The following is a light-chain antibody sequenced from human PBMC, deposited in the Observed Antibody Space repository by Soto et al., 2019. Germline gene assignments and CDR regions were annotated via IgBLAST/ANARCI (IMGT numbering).Light chain of an antibody. CDR2: KAS. V-gene: IGKV1-5*03. CDR1: QTISSW. J-gene: IGKJ1*01. CDR3: LQHNSYPWT. Sequence: IQLTQSPSTLSGSVGDRVTITCRASQTISSWLGWYQQKPGKAPKLLIYKASTLKSGVPSRFSGSGSGTEFTLTISSLQPDDFATYYCLQHNSYPWTFGQGTKVDIK.